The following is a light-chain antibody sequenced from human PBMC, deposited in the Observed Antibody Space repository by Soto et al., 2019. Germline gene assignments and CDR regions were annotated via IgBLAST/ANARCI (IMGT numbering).Light chain of an antibody. CDR1: QSIATW. V-gene: IGKV1-5*03. J-gene: IGKJ4*01. CDR3: QQYNSYSALT. Sequence: DIQMTQSPSTLSASVGDRVTITCRASQSIATWLAWYQQKPGKAPKLLIYKASSLESGVPSRFSGSGSGTEFTLTISCLQPDDFATYYCQQYNSYSALTFGGGTKVEFK. CDR2: KAS.